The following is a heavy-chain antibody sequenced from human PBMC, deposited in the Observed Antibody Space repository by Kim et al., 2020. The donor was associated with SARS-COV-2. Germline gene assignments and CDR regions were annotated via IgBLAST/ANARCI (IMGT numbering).Heavy chain of an antibody. V-gene: IGHV1-69*13. D-gene: IGHD6-13*01. CDR2: IIPIFGTA. CDR1: GGTFSSYA. J-gene: IGHJ4*02. CDR3: ARAVIRIAAAGERGEFDY. Sequence: SVKVSCKASGGTFSSYAISWVRQAPGQGLEWMGGIIPIFGTANYAQKFQGRVTITADESTSTAYMELSSLRSEDTAVYYCARAVIRIAAAGERGEFDYWGQGTLVTVSS.